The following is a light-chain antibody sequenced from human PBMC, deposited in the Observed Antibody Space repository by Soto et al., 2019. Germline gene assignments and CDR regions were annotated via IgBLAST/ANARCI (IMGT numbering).Light chain of an antibody. J-gene: IGKJ1*01. CDR3: QQYGSSYPWT. Sequence: EIAMTQSQDTLSVCPGDRATVSCLASQTVRGIYLAWYQQKPGQAPRLLIYGGSSRATGIPDRFSGSGSGTDFTLTIRRLEPEDFAVYYCQQYGSSYPWTFGQGTKVDI. V-gene: IGKV3-20*01. CDR2: GGS. CDR1: QTVRGIY.